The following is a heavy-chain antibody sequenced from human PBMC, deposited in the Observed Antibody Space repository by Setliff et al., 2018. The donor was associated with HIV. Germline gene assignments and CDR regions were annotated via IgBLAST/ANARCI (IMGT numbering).Heavy chain of an antibody. D-gene: IGHD3-22*01. V-gene: IGHV1-18*01. CDR1: GYTFTNFG. CDR3: ARDRIPSKWLLESDY. CDR2: ISPYNGNT. J-gene: IGHJ4*02. Sequence: GASVKVSCKASGYTFTNFGITWVRQAPGQGLEWMGWISPYNGNTNYAPELHGRVTMTTDTSTSTASLELRSLRSYDTAVYYCARDRIPSKWLLESDYWGQGTLVTVSS.